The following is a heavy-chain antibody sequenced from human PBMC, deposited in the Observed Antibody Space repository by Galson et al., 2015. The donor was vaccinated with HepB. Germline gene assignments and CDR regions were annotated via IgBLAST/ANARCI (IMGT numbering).Heavy chain of an antibody. J-gene: IGHJ4*02. D-gene: IGHD4-17*01. CDR2: IDWDDDK. Sequence: PALVKPTQTLTLTCTFSGFSLSTSGRCVSWIRQPPGKALEWLARIDWDDDKYYSTSLKTRLTISKDTSKNQVVLTMTNMDPVDTATYYCARSPLQDYGDYGDPGFFDYWGQGTLVTVSS. CDR3: ARSPLQDYGDYGDPGFFDY. V-gene: IGHV2-70*11. CDR1: GFSLSTSGRC.